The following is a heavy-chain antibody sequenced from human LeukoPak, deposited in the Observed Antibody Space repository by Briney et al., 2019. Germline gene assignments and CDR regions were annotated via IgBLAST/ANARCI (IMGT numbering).Heavy chain of an antibody. V-gene: IGHV1-2*02. Sequence: ASVKVSCKASGYTFTGYYMHWVRQAPGQGLEWMGWINPNSGGTNYAQKFQGRVTMTRDTSISTAYMELSRLRSDDTAVYHCARDFSPFYDFWSGTTHWGQGTLVTVSS. CDR1: GYTFTGYY. CDR2: INPNSGGT. D-gene: IGHD3-3*01. CDR3: ARDFSPFYDFWSGTTH. J-gene: IGHJ4*02.